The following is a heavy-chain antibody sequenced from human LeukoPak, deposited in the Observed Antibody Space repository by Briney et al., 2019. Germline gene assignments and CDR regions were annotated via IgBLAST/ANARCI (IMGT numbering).Heavy chain of an antibody. Sequence: PGRSLRLSCAASGFTFDDYAMHWVRQAPGKGLEWVSGISWNSGSIGYADSVKGRFTISRDNAKNSLYLQMNSLRAEDTALYYCAKQLGKRSSWYVYYFDYWGQGTLVTVSS. J-gene: IGHJ4*02. CDR3: AKQLGKRSSWYVYYFDY. CDR1: GFTFDDYA. V-gene: IGHV3-9*01. D-gene: IGHD6-13*01. CDR2: ISWNSGSI.